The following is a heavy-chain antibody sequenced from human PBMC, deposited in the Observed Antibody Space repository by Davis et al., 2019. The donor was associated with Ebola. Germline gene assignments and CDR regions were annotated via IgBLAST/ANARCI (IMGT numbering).Heavy chain of an antibody. CDR3: ARGRGGYNFGFDY. Sequence: SETLSLTCAVYGGSFSGYYWSWIRQPPGKGLEWIGYIYYTGSTVYNPSLKSRVTMSVDTSKDQFSLKLNSVTAADTAVYYCARGRGGYNFGFDYWGQGTLVTVSS. CDR2: IYYTGST. V-gene: IGHV4-59*08. J-gene: IGHJ4*02. D-gene: IGHD5-24*01. CDR1: GGSFSGYY.